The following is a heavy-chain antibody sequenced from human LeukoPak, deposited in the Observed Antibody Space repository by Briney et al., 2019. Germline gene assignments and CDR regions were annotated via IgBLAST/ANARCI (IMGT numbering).Heavy chain of an antibody. CDR2: IYNSGST. CDR3: AKDPTG. D-gene: IGHD1-14*01. Sequence: SETLSLTCTVSGGSISSYYWSWIRQPPGKGLEWIGYIYNSGSTTYNPSLKSRVTISVDTSKNQFSLKLASVTAADTAVYYCAKDPTGWGQGTLVTVSS. CDR1: GGSISSYY. V-gene: IGHV4-59*01. J-gene: IGHJ4*02.